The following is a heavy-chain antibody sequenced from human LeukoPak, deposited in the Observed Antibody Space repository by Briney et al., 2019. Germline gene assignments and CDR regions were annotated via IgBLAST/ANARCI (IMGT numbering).Heavy chain of an antibody. CDR1: GFTFSSYA. D-gene: IGHD4-17*01. CDR2: ISGSGGST. Sequence: GGSLRLSCAASGFTFSSYAMSWVRQAPGKGLEWVSAISGSGGSTYYADSVKGRFTISRDNSKNTLYLQMNSLRAEDTAVYYCARVLWNGDYPRFDYWGQGTLVTVSS. J-gene: IGHJ4*02. V-gene: IGHV3-23*01. CDR3: ARVLWNGDYPRFDY.